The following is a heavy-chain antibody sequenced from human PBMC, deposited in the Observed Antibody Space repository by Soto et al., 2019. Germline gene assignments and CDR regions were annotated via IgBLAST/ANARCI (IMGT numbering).Heavy chain of an antibody. V-gene: IGHV3-53*01. Sequence: EVQLVESGGGLIQPGGSLRLSCAASGFTISRNYMSWVRQAPGKGLERVSVIYSAGNTYYADSVKGRFSISRDNSKNTVYLQMNSLRVEDTAVYYCARGRDGYNFLYEPTWGQGTLVTVSS. CDR3: ARGRDGYNFLYEPT. CDR2: IYSAGNT. J-gene: IGHJ4*02. CDR1: GFTISRNY. D-gene: IGHD5-12*01.